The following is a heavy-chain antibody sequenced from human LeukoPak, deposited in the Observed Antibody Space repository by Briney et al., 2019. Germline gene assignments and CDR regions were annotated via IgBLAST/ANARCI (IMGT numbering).Heavy chain of an antibody. CDR2: IYSSGST. J-gene: IGHJ4*02. Sequence: SETLSLTCAVSGASVSGSNYYWGWIRQPPGKGLEWIGNIYSSGSTYYNASLQSRVTISIDTSKNQFSLRLNSVTAADTAMYYCAKSGGYGLIDYWGQGTRVTVSS. V-gene: IGHV4-39*01. D-gene: IGHD1-26*01. CDR3: AKSGGYGLIDY. CDR1: GASVSGSNYY.